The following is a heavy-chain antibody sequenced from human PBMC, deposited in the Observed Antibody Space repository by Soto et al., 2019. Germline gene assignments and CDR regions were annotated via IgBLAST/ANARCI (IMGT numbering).Heavy chain of an antibody. CDR3: TTECGYSSGQKDH. V-gene: IGHV3-15*07. CDR2: LKGRNVGGAI. CDR1: GFTFNAAW. Sequence: EVQLVGSGGGLVKPGGSLRLSCATYGFTFNAAWLSWVRRAPGQGLEWVGRLKGRNVGGAIDYAATVTGRFNISSDETENTLHLQMNSMKIEDTAVYYCTTECGYSSGQKDHWGQGALVTVSS. D-gene: IGHD6-25*01. J-gene: IGHJ4*02.